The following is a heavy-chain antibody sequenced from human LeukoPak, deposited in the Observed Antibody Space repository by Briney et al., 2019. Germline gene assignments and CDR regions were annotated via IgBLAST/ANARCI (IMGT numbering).Heavy chain of an antibody. D-gene: IGHD6-6*01. J-gene: IGHJ4*02. V-gene: IGHV3-48*03. Sequence: PGGSLRLSCAASGLTFSSYEMNWVRQAPGKGLEWVSYISSSGSTIYYADSVKGRFTISRDNAKNSLYLQMNSLRAEDTAVYYCARPPLGAYSSSGIDYWGQGTLVTVSS. CDR3: ARPPLGAYSSSGIDY. CDR1: GLTFSSYE. CDR2: ISSSGSTI.